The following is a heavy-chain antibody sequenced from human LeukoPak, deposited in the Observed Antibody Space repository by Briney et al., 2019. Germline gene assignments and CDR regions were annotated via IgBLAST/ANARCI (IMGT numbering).Heavy chain of an antibody. D-gene: IGHD4-17*01. CDR2: IYYSGTT. V-gene: IGHV4-59*01. CDR1: GGSISYYY. Sequence: SETLSLTCTVSGGSISYYYWSWIRQSPGKGLEWIGYIYYSGTTNYNPSLKSRVTISVDTSKNQFPLQLRSVTAADTAVYYCAREDPQTTVPEGMDVWGQGTTVTVSS. J-gene: IGHJ6*02. CDR3: AREDPQTTVPEGMDV.